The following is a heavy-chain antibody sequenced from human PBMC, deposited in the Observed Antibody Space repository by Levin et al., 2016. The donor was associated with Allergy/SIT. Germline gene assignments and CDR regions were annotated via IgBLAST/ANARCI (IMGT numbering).Heavy chain of an antibody. D-gene: IGHD3-10*01. V-gene: IGHV3-66*01. Sequence: VRQMPGKGLEWVSIKYSGGSTYYTDAVRERFAISRDHSKNTLYLQMNSLRVEDTAVYYCARDVATGFFGSGATSGMDVWGQGTTVTVSS. J-gene: IGHJ6*02. CDR2: KYSGGST. CDR3: ARDVATGFFGSGATSGMDV.